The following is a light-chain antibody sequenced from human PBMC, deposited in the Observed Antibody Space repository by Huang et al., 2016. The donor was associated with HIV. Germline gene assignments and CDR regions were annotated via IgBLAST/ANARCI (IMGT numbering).Light chain of an antibody. CDR2: KIS. CDR1: QNISSW. Sequence: DIQLTQSPSTLSASVGDRLTTTCRASQNISSWLAWYQQKPGKAPKLLIYKISSLESGVPSSVSGSGSGTKFTLTINSLQPDDIGTYYCQYGETFGQGSKVEVK. CDR3: QYGET. J-gene: IGKJ1*01. V-gene: IGKV1-5*03.